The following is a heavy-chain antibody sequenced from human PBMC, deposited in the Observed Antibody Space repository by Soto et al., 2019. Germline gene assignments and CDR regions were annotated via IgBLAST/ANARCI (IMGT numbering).Heavy chain of an antibody. CDR3: ARVSTSYYSDSSGYFSFDY. J-gene: IGHJ4*02. CDR1: GGSLSSGSYF. V-gene: IGHV4-61*01. Sequence: LSLTCTGSGGSLSSGSYFWSWIRQPPGKGLEWIGNIYYSGSTNYNPSLKSRLTMSVDTSKNQFSLKLSSVTAADTAVFYCARVSTSYYSDSSGYFSFDYWGQGTLVNAPQ. CDR2: IYYSGST. D-gene: IGHD3-22*01.